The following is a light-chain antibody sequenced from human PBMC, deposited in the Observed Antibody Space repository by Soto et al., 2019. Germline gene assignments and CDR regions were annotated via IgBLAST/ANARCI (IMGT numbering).Light chain of an antibody. CDR3: QQSYMDPIT. V-gene: IGKV1-39*01. CDR2: DAS. Sequence: DIQLTQSPSSLSASVGDRVAITCRPSQSISGYLNWYQQKPGKAPKLLIYDASSLESGVPSRFSGSGGGTDFTLSISSVQPEDFATYFCQQSYMDPITFGQGTRLEIK. J-gene: IGKJ5*01. CDR1: QSISGY.